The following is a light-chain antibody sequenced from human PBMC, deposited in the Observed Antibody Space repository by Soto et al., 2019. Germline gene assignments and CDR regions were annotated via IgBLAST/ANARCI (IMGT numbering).Light chain of an antibody. CDR3: HQRQSWPRT. CDR2: LAS. Sequence: EIVWTQSPATLSSFPGDRVTLSCRASQAVNTRLAWYQHKPGQAPRLLIYLASNRAAGVPARFSGSGSGTDFTLTISDVEPEDFAVYYCHQRQSWPRTFGQGTKVDIK. CDR1: QAVNTR. J-gene: IGKJ1*01. V-gene: IGKV3-11*01.